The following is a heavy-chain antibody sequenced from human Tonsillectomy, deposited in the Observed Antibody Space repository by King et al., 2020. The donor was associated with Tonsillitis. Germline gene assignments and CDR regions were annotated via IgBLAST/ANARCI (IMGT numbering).Heavy chain of an antibody. CDR2: MSYDQTNK. Sequence: VQLVESGGGVVQPGRSLRLSCAASGFTFNSHAMHWVRQAPGKGLEWVPLMSYDQTNKYHGDSVKGRFTISRDNSNDTLFLQMNSLRVEDTAFYYCARSRSSSPPYYFDYWGQGTLVTVSS. J-gene: IGHJ4*02. CDR3: ARSRSSSPPYYFDY. D-gene: IGHD6-19*01. V-gene: IGHV3-30*04. CDR1: GFTFNSHA.